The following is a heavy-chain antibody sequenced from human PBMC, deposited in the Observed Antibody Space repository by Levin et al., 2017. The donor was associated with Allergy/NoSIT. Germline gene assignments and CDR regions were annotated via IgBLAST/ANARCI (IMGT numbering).Heavy chain of an antibody. CDR3: TRVTGYGDYDVDS. CDR1: GDSITTTSYH. CDR2: IYYSGST. V-gene: IGHV4-39*07. D-gene: IGHD4-17*01. Sequence: SETLSLTCDVSGDSITTTSYHWGWIRQPPGKGLEWIGNIYYSGSTYYNPSLRSRVTISGDTSKNPFSLSLTSVSAADTAVYYCTRVTGYGDYDVDSWGQGILVTVSS. J-gene: IGHJ4*02.